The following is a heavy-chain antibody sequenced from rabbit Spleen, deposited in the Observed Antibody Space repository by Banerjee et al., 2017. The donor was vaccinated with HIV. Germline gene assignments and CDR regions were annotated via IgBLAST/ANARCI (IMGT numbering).Heavy chain of an antibody. Sequence: QEQLEESGGDLVKPEGSLTLTCTASGFSFSSSYWICWVRQAPGKGLEWIACIYAGSSGSTYYASWAKGRFTISKTSSTTMTLRMTSLSAADTTTYFCARGAWSNDCMNLWGQGTLVTVS. CDR2: IYAGSSGST. CDR3: ARGAWSNDCMNL. V-gene: IGHV1S45*01. CDR1: GFSFSSSYW. J-gene: IGHJ4*01. D-gene: IGHD2-1*01.